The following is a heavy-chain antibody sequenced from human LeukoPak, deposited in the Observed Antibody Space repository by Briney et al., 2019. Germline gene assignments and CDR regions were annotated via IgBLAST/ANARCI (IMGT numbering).Heavy chain of an antibody. CDR3: ARDLGVAYFERYRGGYFDY. Sequence: SQTLSLTCTVSGGSISSGDYYWSWIRQPPGKGLELIGYIYYSGSTYYNPSLKSRVTISVDTSKNQFSLKLSSVTAADTAVYYCARDLGVAYFERYRGGYFDYWGQGTLVTVSS. CDR2: IYYSGST. V-gene: IGHV4-30-4*01. CDR1: GGSISSGDYY. D-gene: IGHD3-9*01. J-gene: IGHJ4*02.